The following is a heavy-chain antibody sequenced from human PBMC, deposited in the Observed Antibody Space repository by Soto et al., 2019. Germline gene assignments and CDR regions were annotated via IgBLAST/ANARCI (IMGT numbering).Heavy chain of an antibody. CDR2: LYYSGST. Sequence: PSETLSLTCTVSGGSIISSNYYWGWIRQPPGKGLEWIGSLYYSGSTYYNPSLKSRVTTSVDTSKNQFSLKLSSVTAADTAVYYCARAPPHGITGTDSVIPRQGRVYYYGMDVWGQGTTVTVSS. D-gene: IGHD1-7*01. J-gene: IGHJ6*02. CDR3: ARAPPHGITGTDSVIPRQGRVYYYGMDV. CDR1: GGSIISSNYY. V-gene: IGHV4-39*01.